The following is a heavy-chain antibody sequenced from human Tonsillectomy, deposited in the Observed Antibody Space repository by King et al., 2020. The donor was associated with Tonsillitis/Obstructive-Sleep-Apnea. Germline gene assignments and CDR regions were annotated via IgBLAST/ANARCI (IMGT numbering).Heavy chain of an antibody. Sequence: VQLVESGGGVVQPGRSLRLSCAASGFTFSSYAMHWVRQAPGKGLEWVAVISYDGSNKYYADSVKGRFTISRDNSKNTLYLQMNSLRAEDTAVYYCARWEIEEEDYYYYGMDVWGQGTTVTVSS. D-gene: IGHD1-26*01. J-gene: IGHJ6*02. CDR3: ARWEIEEEDYYYYGMDV. V-gene: IGHV3-30*04. CDR1: GFTFSSYA. CDR2: ISYDGSNK.